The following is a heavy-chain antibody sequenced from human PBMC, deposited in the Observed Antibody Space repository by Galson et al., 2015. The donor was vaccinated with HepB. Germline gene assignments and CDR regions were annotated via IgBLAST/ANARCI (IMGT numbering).Heavy chain of an antibody. Sequence: SLRLSCAASGFTFSSYGMHWVRQAPGKGLEWVAVISYDGSNKYYADSVKGRFTISRDNSKNTLYLQMNSLRAEDTAVYYCAKSLPEYSSGWYNGAFDIWGQGTMVTVSS. D-gene: IGHD6-19*01. CDR2: ISYDGSNK. CDR1: GFTFSSYG. V-gene: IGHV3-30*18. J-gene: IGHJ3*02. CDR3: AKSLPEYSSGWYNGAFDI.